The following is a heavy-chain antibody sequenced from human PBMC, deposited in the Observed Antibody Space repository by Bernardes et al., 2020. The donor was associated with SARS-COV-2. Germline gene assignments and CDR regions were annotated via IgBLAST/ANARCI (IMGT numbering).Heavy chain of an antibody. D-gene: IGHD1-26*01. Sequence: GGSLRLSCAASGFTFNNKAMSWVRQAPGQGLEWVAGIRGDGGRTYYADSVKGRFTISRDSSKNTLYLQMNTLRREDTAVYYCALLEGDLLGRPFQQWGQGTQVTVSS. CDR3: ALLEGDLLGRPFQQ. J-gene: IGHJ1*01. V-gene: IGHV3-23*01. CDR2: IRGDGGRT. CDR1: GFTFNNKA.